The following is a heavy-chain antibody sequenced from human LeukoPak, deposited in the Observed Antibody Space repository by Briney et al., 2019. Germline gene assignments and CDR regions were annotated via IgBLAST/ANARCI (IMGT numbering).Heavy chain of an antibody. J-gene: IGHJ5*02. D-gene: IGHD1-26*01. V-gene: IGHV1-69*04. CDR2: IIPILGIA. CDR1: GGTFSSYA. CDR3: AREVGSVEGATWENWFDP. Sequence: GASVKVSCKASGGTFSSYAISWVRQAPGQGLEWMGRIIPILGIANYAQKFQGRVTITADKSTSTAYMELSSLRSEDTAVYYCAREVGSVEGATWENWFDPWGQGTLVTVSS.